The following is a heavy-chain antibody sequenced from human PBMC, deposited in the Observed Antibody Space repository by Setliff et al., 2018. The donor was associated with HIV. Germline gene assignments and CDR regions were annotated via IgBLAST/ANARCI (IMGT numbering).Heavy chain of an antibody. Sequence: PGGSLRLSCAASGFTFSNYAMGWVRQGPGKGLEWVSTIGAAGYPTHYADSVKGRFSISRDNSKNTLYLQMNSLRAEDTAVYYCAKAQKDIMTTMIITGYYFDYWGQGTLVTVSS. CDR2: IGAAGYPT. J-gene: IGHJ4*02. D-gene: IGHD4-17*01. CDR3: AKAQKDIMTTMIITGYYFDY. V-gene: IGHV3-23*01. CDR1: GFTFSNYA.